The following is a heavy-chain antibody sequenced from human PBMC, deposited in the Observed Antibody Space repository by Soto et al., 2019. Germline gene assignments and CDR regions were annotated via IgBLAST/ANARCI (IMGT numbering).Heavy chain of an antibody. CDR2: IYYIGNT. V-gene: IGHV4-39*01. CDR1: GGSISRSIYY. D-gene: IGHD2-2*01. Sequence: PSETRSLTCTASGGSISRSIYYWVSIRQPPGKGREWIGSIYYIGNTYYNPSLKSRVTISVDTSKNQFSLKLSSVTAADTAVYYCARTVVPADIRIRPLIDDWGQGTMVTVSS. CDR3: ARTVVPADIRIRPLIDD. J-gene: IGHJ4*02.